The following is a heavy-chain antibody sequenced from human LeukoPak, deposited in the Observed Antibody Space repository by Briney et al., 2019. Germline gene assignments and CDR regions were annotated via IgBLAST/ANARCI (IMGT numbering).Heavy chain of an antibody. CDR2: IYSGGST. CDR3: ARYRDDWNDDLFDY. CDR1: GFTVSSNY. Sequence: GGSLRLSCAASGFTVSSNYMSWVRQAPGKGLEWVSVIYSGGSTHYADSVRGRFTISRDNSKNTLYLQMNSLRAEDTAVYYCARYRDDWNDDLFDYWGQGTLVTVSS. D-gene: IGHD1-1*01. J-gene: IGHJ4*02. V-gene: IGHV3-53*01.